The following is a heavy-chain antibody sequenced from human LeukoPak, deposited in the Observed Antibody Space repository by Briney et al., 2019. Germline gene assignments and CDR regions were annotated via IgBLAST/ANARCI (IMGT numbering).Heavy chain of an antibody. CDR3: VRGTNFYYYYYMDV. V-gene: IGHV3-20*04. CDR2: INWNGGGT. Sequence: RTGGSLRLSCAASGFTFDDHAMNWVRQAPGKGLEWVSGINWNGGGTGYADSVKGRFTISRDNAKNSLYLQMNSVRAEDTALYYCVRGTNFYYYYYMDVWGKGTTVTISS. J-gene: IGHJ6*03. CDR1: GFTFDDHA. D-gene: IGHD3-10*01.